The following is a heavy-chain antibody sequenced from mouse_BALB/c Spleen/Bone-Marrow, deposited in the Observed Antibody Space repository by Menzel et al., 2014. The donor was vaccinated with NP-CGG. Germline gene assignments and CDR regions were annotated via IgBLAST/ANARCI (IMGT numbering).Heavy chain of an antibody. CDR1: GFTFSDYY. J-gene: IGHJ2*01. CDR2: ISDGGTYS. Sequence: EVQLVESGGGLMKPGGSLKLSCAASGFTFSDYYMYRVRQTPEKRLEWVATISDGGTYSYYADSVKGRFTISRDNAKSNLYLQMNSLKSEDTAMYYCARDMGDYWGQGTTLTVSS. D-gene: IGHD1-1*02. V-gene: IGHV5-4*02. CDR3: ARDMGDY.